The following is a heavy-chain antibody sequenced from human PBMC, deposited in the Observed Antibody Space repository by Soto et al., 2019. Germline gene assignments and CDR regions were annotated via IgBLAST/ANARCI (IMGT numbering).Heavy chain of an antibody. D-gene: IGHD5-18*01. CDR3: ARTDTAMVYDAFDI. J-gene: IGHJ3*02. CDR1: GFTFSSYW. V-gene: IGHV3-7*01. Sequence: GGSLRLSCAASGFTFSSYWMSWVRQAPGKGLEWVANIKQDGSEKYYVDSVKGRFTISRDNAKNSLYLQMNSLRAEDTAVDYCARTDTAMVYDAFDIWGQGTMVTVSS. CDR2: IKQDGSEK.